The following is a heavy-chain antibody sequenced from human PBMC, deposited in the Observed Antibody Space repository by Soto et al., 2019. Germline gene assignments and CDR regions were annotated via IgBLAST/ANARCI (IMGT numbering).Heavy chain of an antibody. J-gene: IGHJ4*02. D-gene: IGHD2-2*01. Sequence: QITLKESGTTLVKPTQTLTLTCTFSGFSLSTSGVGVGWIRQPPGKALEWLALIYWDDDKRYSPSLKSRLTITKDTSKNQVVLTMTNMDPVDTATYYCAHRRRCSSTSCYVGYFDYWGQGTLVTVSS. CDR1: GFSLSTSGVG. V-gene: IGHV2-5*02. CDR3: AHRRRCSSTSCYVGYFDY. CDR2: IYWDDDK.